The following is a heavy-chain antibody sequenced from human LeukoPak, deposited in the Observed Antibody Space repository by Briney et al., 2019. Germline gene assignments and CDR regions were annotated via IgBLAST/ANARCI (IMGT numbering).Heavy chain of an antibody. CDR1: GYTFTGYY. D-gene: IGHD3-10*01. CDR2: INPNSGGT. V-gene: IGHV1-2*02. J-gene: IGHJ4*02. Sequence: ASVKVSCKASGYTFTGYYMHWVRQAAGQGREWMGWINPNSGGTNYAQKFQGRVTMTRDTSISTAYMELSRLRFDDTAVYYCARVSSVWFADYWGQGTLVTVSS. CDR3: ARVSSVWFADY.